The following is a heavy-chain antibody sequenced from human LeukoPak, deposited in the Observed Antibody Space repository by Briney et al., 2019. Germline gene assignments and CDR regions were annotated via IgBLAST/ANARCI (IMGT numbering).Heavy chain of an antibody. J-gene: IGHJ4*02. CDR3: ARGSIAATGQGGFDY. CDR2: IGTAGDP. D-gene: IGHD1-14*01. V-gene: IGHV3-13*05. Sequence: GGSLRLSCAASGFTFSSYDMHWVRQATGKGLEWVSAIGTAGDPYYPGSVKGRFTISRENAKNSLYLQMNSLRAEDTAVYYCARGSIAATGQGGFDYWGQGTLVTVSS. CDR1: GFTFSSYD.